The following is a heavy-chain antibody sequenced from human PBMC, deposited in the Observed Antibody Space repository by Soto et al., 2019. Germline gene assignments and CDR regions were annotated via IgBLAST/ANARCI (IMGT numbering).Heavy chain of an antibody. CDR1: GFTFSSYV. CDR2: ISYDGSNK. J-gene: IGHJ4*02. D-gene: IGHD6-13*01. CDR3: AKDLTSEQQLP. V-gene: IGHV3-30*18. Sequence: GGSLRLSCAASGFTFSSYVIHWVRQAPGKGLEWVAVISYDGSNKYYADSVKGRFTISRDNSKNTLYLQMNSLRAEDTAVYYCAKDLTSEQQLPWGQGTLVTVSS.